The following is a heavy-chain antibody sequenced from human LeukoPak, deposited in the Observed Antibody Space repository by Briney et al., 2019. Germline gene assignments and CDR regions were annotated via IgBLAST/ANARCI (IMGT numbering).Heavy chain of an antibody. CDR2: TKTKTDGGTT. J-gene: IGHJ4*02. CDR3: TTVGTMLRGFDS. Sequence: PGGSLRLSCAASGFDFSSNWMNWVRQAPGEGLEWVGRTKTKTDGGTTDYAAPVKGRFTISRDDSKNTMYLQMNSLKTEDTAVYYCTTVGTMLRGFDSWGQGTLVTVSS. CDR1: GFDFSSNW. V-gene: IGHV3-15*01. D-gene: IGHD3-10*01.